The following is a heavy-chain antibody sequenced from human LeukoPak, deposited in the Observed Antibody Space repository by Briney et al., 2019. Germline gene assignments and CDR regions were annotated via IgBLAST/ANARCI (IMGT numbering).Heavy chain of an antibody. J-gene: IGHJ4*02. CDR2: FGSTGTI. D-gene: IGHD2-8*01. Sequence: GGPLRLSCVASGFTFSTYAMNWIRQAPGKGLEWVAYFGSTGTIHYADSMRGRFTISRDNAEMSLFLHMNSLRVDDTAVYYCARSNGLRYFDRWGQGTLVTVSS. CDR3: ARSNGLRYFDR. V-gene: IGHV3-48*03. CDR1: GFTFSTYA.